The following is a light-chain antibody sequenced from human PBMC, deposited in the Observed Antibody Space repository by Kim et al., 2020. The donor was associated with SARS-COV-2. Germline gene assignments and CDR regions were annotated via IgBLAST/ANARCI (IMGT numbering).Light chain of an antibody. CDR1: QSVSNY. J-gene: IGKJ5*01. Sequence: LSPGERATLSCRASQSVSNYLAWYQQKPGQAPRLLISDTSKRATGIPARFSGSGSRTDFTLTISSLEPEDFAVYYCQQRSNWLITFGQGTRLDIK. CDR3: QQRSNWLIT. CDR2: DTS. V-gene: IGKV3-11*01.